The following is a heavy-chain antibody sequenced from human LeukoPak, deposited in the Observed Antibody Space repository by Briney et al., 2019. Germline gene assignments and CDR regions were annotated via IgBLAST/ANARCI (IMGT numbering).Heavy chain of an antibody. CDR3: ASGGDHSRSWYSVGTDV. V-gene: IGHV3-13*05. CDR2: IGTTGGP. J-gene: IGHJ6*04. CDR1: GFTFSSYD. Sequence: GGSLRLSCVASGFTFSSYDMHWLRQATGKGLEWVSAIGTTGGPYYPGSVKGRVTISRENAKNSMYLQMNSVRGGDTGVYYCASGGDHSRSWYSVGTDVWGKGCTVTVS. D-gene: IGHD6-13*01.